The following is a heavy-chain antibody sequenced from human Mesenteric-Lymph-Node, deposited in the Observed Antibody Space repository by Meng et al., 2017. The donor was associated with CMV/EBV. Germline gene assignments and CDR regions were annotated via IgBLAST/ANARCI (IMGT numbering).Heavy chain of an antibody. CDR2: INPNSGGT. V-gene: IGHV1-2*02. CDR1: GYTFTGYY. CDR3: ARSRNGYNTLSLGY. D-gene: IGHD5-24*01. J-gene: IGHJ4*02. Sequence: ASGYTFTGYYMHWVRQAPGQGLEWMGWINPNSGGTNYAQKFQGRVTMTRDTSISTAYMELSRLRSDDTAVYYCARSRNGYNTLSLGYWGQGTLVTVSS.